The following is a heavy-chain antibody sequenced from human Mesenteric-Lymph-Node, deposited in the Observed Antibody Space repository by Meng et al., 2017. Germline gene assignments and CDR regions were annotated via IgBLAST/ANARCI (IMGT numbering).Heavy chain of an antibody. Sequence: QVQLQQSGPGLVKPSQTPSLTCAISGDRVSSKSAAWSWIRQSPLRGLEWLGRTYYRSKWYNDYAVSVKSRISINPDTSKNQFSLRLNSVTPEDTAVYYCASTENRFWGQGTLVTVSS. V-gene: IGHV6-1*01. D-gene: IGHD1-26*01. CDR2: TYYRSKWYN. CDR3: ASTENRF. J-gene: IGHJ4*02. CDR1: GDRVSSKSAA.